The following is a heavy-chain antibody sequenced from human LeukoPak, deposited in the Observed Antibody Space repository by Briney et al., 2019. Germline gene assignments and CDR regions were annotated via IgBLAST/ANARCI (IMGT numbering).Heavy chain of an antibody. Sequence: ASVKVSCKASGYTFTSYAVTWVRQAPGQGLEWMGWINVANGDTNYAQKFQGRVTMTTDTSTSTAYMELRSLTSDDTAVYYRARGRFPGSGSYYNSFDYYGQGTLVTVSS. V-gene: IGHV1-18*01. CDR2: INVANGDT. D-gene: IGHD3-10*01. CDR3: ARGRFPGSGSYYNSFDY. CDR1: GYTFTSYA. J-gene: IGHJ4*02.